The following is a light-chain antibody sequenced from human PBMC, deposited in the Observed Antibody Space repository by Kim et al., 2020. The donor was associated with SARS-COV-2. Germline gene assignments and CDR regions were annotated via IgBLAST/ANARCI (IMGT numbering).Light chain of an antibody. V-gene: IGKV3-11*01. Sequence: PGERATLSCRASQSVSSYLAWYQQKPGQAPRLLIYDASNRATGIPARFSGSGSGTDFTLTISSLEPEDFAVYYCQQRSNWHTFGGGTKVDIK. CDR2: DAS. CDR1: QSVSSY. J-gene: IGKJ4*01. CDR3: QQRSNWHT.